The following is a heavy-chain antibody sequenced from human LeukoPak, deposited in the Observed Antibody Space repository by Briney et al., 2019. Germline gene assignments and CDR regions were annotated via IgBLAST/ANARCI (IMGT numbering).Heavy chain of an antibody. Sequence: GGSLRLSCAASGFTVSSNYMSWVRQAPGKGLEWVSVIYSGGSTYYADSVKGRFTISRDNSKNTLYLQMNSLRAEDTAVYHCAYSSGYYYSFDYWGQGTLVTVSS. D-gene: IGHD3-22*01. J-gene: IGHJ4*02. CDR3: AYSSGYYYSFDY. CDR2: IYSGGST. CDR1: GFTVSSNY. V-gene: IGHV3-53*01.